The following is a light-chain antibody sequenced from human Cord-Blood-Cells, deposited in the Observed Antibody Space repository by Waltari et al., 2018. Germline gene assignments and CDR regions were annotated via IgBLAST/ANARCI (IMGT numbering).Light chain of an antibody. J-gene: IGKJ5*01. CDR1: QGISSA. V-gene: IGKV1-13*02. CDR3: QQFNSYPLT. Sequence: AIQLTQSPSSLSASVGDRVTITCRASQGISSALAWYQQKPGKAPKLLIYDASSLESGATSRFSDSGSGTDFTLTISILQPEDFSTYYCQQFNSYPLTFGQGTRLEIK. CDR2: DAS.